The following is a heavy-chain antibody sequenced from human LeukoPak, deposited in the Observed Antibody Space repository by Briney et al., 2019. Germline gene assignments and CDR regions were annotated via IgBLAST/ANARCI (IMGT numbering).Heavy chain of an antibody. Sequence: GGSLRLSCGASGFTFSSYAMSWVRQAPGKGLEWVSAISGSGGSTYYADSVKGRFTISRDNSKNTLYLQMNSLRAEDTAVYYCAKDLSYYDSSPRDYFDSWGQGTLVTVSS. CDR3: AKDLSYYDSSPRDYFDS. CDR1: GFTFSSYA. V-gene: IGHV3-23*01. D-gene: IGHD3-22*01. J-gene: IGHJ4*02. CDR2: ISGSGGST.